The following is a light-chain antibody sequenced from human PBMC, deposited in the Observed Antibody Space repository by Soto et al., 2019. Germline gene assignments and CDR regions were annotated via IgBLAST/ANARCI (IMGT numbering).Light chain of an antibody. CDR2: YNN. CDR1: SSNIGSNF. V-gene: IGLV1-47*02. CDR3: AAWDDSLSGHWV. Sequence: QPVLTQPPSASGTPGQRVTISCSGSSSNIGSNFVYWYQQVPGTAPKLLIYYNNERPSGVPDRVSGSKSGTSASLAISGLRSEDEADYYCAAWDDSLSGHWVFGGGTKLTVL. J-gene: IGLJ3*02.